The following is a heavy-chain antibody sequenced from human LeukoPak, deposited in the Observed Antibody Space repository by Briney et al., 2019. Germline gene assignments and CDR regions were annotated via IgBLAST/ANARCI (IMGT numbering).Heavy chain of an antibody. V-gene: IGHV3-9*01. J-gene: IGHJ4*02. CDR2: ISWNRGSA. D-gene: IGHD5-12*01. Sequence: GGCLRLSCAASGFTFDDYSMHWVRQAPGKGLEWGSGISWNRGSAGYADSVKGRFTISRDSAKNSLYLQMNSLRTEDTALYYCAKDRTYSAYAALDYWGQGTLVTVSS. CDR1: GFTFDDYS. CDR3: AKDRTYSAYAALDY.